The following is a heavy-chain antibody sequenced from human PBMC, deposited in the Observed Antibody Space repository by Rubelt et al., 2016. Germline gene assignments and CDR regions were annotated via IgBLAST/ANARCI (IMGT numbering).Heavy chain of an antibody. V-gene: IGHV3-20*04. CDR1: GFTFDDFG. Sequence: GGSLRLSCTASGFTFDDFGMTWVRQVPGKGLEWVSGISWNGGGTGYAASLKGRFTISRDNAKNTLYLQMNSLRAEDSALYYCASHPSAAAPFRWGQGTLVTVSS. D-gene: IGHD6-13*01. J-gene: IGHJ4*02. CDR2: ISWNGGGT. CDR3: ASHPSAAAPFR.